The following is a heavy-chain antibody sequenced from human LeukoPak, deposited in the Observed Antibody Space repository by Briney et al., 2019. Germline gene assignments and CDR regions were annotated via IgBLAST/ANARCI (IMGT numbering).Heavy chain of an antibody. CDR2: IYHSGST. J-gene: IGHJ4*02. Sequence: NPSETLSLTCTLSGGSISTYYWSWIRQPPGKGLEWIGYIYHSGSTNHNPSLKSRVTISVDTSKNQFSLKLSSVTAADTAVYYCARGGGYASPIGYWGQGALVTVSS. V-gene: IGHV4-59*01. CDR3: ARGGGYASPIGY. CDR1: GGSISTYY. D-gene: IGHD5-12*01.